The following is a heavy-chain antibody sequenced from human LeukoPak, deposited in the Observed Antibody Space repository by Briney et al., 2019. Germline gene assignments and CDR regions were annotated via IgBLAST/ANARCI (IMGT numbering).Heavy chain of an antibody. CDR1: GYTLTELS. V-gene: IGHV1-24*01. CDR3: ATARGIAAPWWYFDL. Sequence: ASVKVSCKVSGYTLTELSMHWVRQAPGKGLEWMGGFDPEDGETIYAQKFQGRVTMTEDTSTDTAYMELSSLRSEDTAVYYCATARGIAAPWWYFDLWGRGTLVTVSS. D-gene: IGHD6-13*01. CDR2: FDPEDGET. J-gene: IGHJ2*01.